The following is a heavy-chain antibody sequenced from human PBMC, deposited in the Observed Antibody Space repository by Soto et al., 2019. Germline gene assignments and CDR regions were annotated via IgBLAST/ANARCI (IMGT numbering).Heavy chain of an antibody. V-gene: IGHV4-34*01. J-gene: IGHJ4*02. CDR1: GGSFSGYY. D-gene: IGHD7-27*01. Sequence: QVQLQQWGAGLLKPSETLSLTCAVYGGSFSGYYWSWIRQPPGKGVEWIGEINHSGSTNYNPCLKSRVTISVDTSKNQFSLKLSSVTAADPAGYYRARGWGYVDYWGEGTLVTVSS. CDR3: ARGWGYVDY. CDR2: INHSGST.